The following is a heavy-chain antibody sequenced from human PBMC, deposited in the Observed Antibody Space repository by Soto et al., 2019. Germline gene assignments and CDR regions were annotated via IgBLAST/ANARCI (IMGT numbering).Heavy chain of an antibody. D-gene: IGHD3-10*01. CDR2: ASASNDTT. CDR3: AKDLSGAFDI. Sequence: EVQLLESGGGLVHPGESLRLSCATSGFTFSIYAMSWVRQAPGKGLEWVSAASASNDTTYYADSVKGRFTISRDNSKNTLYLQMNSLRAEDTAIYYCAKDLSGAFDIWGQGTMVTVSS. CDR1: GFTFSIYA. V-gene: IGHV3-23*01. J-gene: IGHJ3*02.